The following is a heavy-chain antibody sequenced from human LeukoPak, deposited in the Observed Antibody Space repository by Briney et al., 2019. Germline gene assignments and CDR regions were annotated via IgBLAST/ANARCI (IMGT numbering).Heavy chain of an antibody. D-gene: IGHD5-12*01. CDR1: GFTFSSYG. Sequence: GGSLRLCCAASGFTFSSYGMHWVRQAPGKGLEWVAFIRYDGSNKYYADSVKGRFTISRDNSKNTLYLQMNSLRAEDTAVYYCAKVGWLRNYFDYWGQGTLVTVSS. J-gene: IGHJ4*02. V-gene: IGHV3-30*02. CDR2: IRYDGSNK. CDR3: AKVGWLRNYFDY.